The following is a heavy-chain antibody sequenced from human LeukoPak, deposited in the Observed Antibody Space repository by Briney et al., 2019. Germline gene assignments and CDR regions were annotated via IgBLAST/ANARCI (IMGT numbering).Heavy chain of an antibody. D-gene: IGHD3-16*02. J-gene: IGHJ4*02. CDR3: ARDFYDYVWGSYRSNGEY. V-gene: IGHV3-30*03. Sequence: LPGGSLRLSCAASGFTFSSYGMHWVRQAPGKGLEWVAVISYDGSNKYYADSVKGRFTVSRDNSKNTLYLQMNSLRAEDTAVYYCARDFYDYVWGSYRSNGEYWGQGTLVTVSS. CDR1: GFTFSSYG. CDR2: ISYDGSNK.